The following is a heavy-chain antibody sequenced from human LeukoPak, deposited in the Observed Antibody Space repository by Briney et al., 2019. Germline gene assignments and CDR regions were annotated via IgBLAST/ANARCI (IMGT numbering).Heavy chain of an antibody. J-gene: IGHJ4*02. Sequence: KPGGSLRLSCAASGFTFSNAWMSWVRQAPGKGLEWVGRIKSKTDGGTTDYAAPVKGRFTISRDGSKNTLYLQMNSLKTEDTAVYYCTTIAVAGTGSDYFDYWGQGTLVTVSS. CDR1: GFTFSNAW. D-gene: IGHD6-19*01. V-gene: IGHV3-15*01. CDR3: TTIAVAGTGSDYFDY. CDR2: IKSKTDGGTT.